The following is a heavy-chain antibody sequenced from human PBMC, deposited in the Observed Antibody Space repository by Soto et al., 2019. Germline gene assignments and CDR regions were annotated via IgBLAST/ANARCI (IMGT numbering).Heavy chain of an antibody. CDR2: ASARNTNT. D-gene: IGHD6-13*01. CDR1: GFTFSSHV. Sequence: EVQLLESGGGLVQPGGSLRLSCAASGFTFSSHVMSWVRQAPGRGLEWVAAASARNTNTYYADSVKGRCTIPRDNSKSTVYLQLDSLRVEDTAVYHCAKDVTSHGPRGYSSSWYGGFDPWGQGTLVVVSS. V-gene: IGHV3-23*01. CDR3: AKDVTSHGPRGYSSSWYGGFDP. J-gene: IGHJ5*02.